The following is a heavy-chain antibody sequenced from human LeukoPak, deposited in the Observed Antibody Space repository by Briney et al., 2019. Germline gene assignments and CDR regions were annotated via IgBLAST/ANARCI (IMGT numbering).Heavy chain of an antibody. D-gene: IGHD6-6*01. Sequence: ASVKVSCKASGYTFTGYYMHWVRQAPGQGLEWMGWISPNSGGTNYAQKFQGRVTMTRDTSISTAYMELSSLRSEDTAVYYCARGLAARRTYYFDYWGQGTLVTVSS. CDR1: GYTFTGYY. V-gene: IGHV1-2*02. J-gene: IGHJ4*02. CDR3: ARGLAARRTYYFDY. CDR2: ISPNSGGT.